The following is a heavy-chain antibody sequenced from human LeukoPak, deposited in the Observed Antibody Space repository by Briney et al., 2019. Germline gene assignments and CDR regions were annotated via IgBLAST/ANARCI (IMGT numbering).Heavy chain of an antibody. CDR3: AVCYSSSWYCPGY. D-gene: IGHD6-13*01. CDR1: RFTHSSYW. V-gene: IGHV3-15*01. Sequence: GGSLRLSRAASRFTHSSYWMSWVRQAPGRGLEWVGRIKSKTDGGTTDYAAPVKGRFTISRDDSKNTLYLQMNSLRAEDTAVYYCAVCYSSSWYCPGYWGQGTLVTVSS. J-gene: IGHJ4*02. CDR2: IKSKTDGGTT.